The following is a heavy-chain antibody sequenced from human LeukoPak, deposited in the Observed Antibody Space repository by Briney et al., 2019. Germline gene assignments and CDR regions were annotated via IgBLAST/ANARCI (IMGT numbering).Heavy chain of an antibody. CDR2: INSDGSWT. CDR1: GNYW. CDR3: VSFYETY. Sequence: GGSLKLSCAASGNYWMHWVRQVPGKGLVWVSHINSDGSWTSYADSVKGRFTISKDNAKNTVYLQMNSLRAEDTAVYYCVSFYETYWGRGTLVTVSS. D-gene: IGHD2/OR15-2a*01. V-gene: IGHV3-74*01. J-gene: IGHJ4*02.